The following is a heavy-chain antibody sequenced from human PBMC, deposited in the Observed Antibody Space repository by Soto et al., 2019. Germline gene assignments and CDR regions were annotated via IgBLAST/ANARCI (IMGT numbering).Heavy chain of an antibody. J-gene: IGHJ4*02. CDR2: INAGNGNT. CDR1: GYTFTSYA. D-gene: IGHD5-12*01. Sequence: ASVKVSCKASGYTFTSYAMHWVRQAPGQRLEWMGWINAGNGNTKYSQKFQGRVTITRDTSASTAYMGLSSLRSEDTAVYYCARDGLVSGRDGYKPFDYWGQGTLVTVSS. CDR3: ARDGLVSGRDGYKPFDY. V-gene: IGHV1-3*01.